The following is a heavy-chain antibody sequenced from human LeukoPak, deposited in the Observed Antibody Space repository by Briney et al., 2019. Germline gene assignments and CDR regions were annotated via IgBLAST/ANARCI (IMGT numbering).Heavy chain of an antibody. V-gene: IGHV4-30-4*08. D-gene: IGHD3-10*01. CDR1: GGSISSSSYY. CDR2: IYYSGST. J-gene: IGHJ4*02. Sequence: SETLSLTCTVSGGSISSSSYYWGWIRQPPGKGLEWIGYIYYSGSTYYNPSLKSRVTISVDTSKNQFSLKLSSVTAADTAVYYCARGSGSYYRYYFDYWGQGTLVTVSS. CDR3: ARGSGSYYRYYFDY.